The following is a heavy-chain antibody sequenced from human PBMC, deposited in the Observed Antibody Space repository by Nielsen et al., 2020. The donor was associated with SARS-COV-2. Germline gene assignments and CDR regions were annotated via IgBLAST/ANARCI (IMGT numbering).Heavy chain of an antibody. Sequence: ASVKVSCKVSGYMVTELSMHWVRQAPGKGLEWMGSFDPEDGQKIYAQNLQGRVTMTEDTSTDTAYMELSSLRSEDTAVYYCARGRYCSSTSAYYGMDVWGQGTTVTVSS. J-gene: IGHJ6*02. CDR1: GYMVTELS. D-gene: IGHD2-2*01. CDR3: ARGRYCSSTSAYYGMDV. V-gene: IGHV1-24*01. CDR2: FDPEDGQK.